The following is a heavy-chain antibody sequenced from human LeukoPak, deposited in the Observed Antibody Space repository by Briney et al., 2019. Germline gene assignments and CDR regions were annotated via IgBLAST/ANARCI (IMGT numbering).Heavy chain of an antibody. V-gene: IGHV4-34*01. Sequence: GSLRLSCAASGFTFSDYSMTWIRQPPGKGLEWIGEISHRGRTHYNPSLKGRVTMSVDTSKNQFALEVDSVTAADTAVYYCARIPLYFLEPFDYWGQGILVTVSS. CDR3: ARIPLYFLEPFDY. D-gene: IGHD3-3*01. CDR2: ISHRGRT. CDR1: GFTFSDYS. J-gene: IGHJ4*02.